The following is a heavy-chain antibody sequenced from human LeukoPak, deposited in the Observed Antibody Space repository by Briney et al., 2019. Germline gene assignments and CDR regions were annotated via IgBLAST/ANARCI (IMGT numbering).Heavy chain of an antibody. D-gene: IGHD3/OR15-3a*01. CDR2: INHEATEK. Sequence: GGSLRLSCAASEVPFSRTWMSWLRQAPGKGLEWVAYINHEATEKDYVDSVKGRFTISRDNAQDSLFLQMNSLRAEDTAIYYCASVDSGTAYLRYDYWGQGTLVTVSS. CDR1: EVPFSRTW. J-gene: IGHJ4*02. V-gene: IGHV3-7*05. CDR3: ASVDSGTAYLRYDY.